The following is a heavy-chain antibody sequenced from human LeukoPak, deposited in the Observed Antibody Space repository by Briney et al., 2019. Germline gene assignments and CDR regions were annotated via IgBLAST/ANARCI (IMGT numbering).Heavy chain of an antibody. CDR2: INHSGST. J-gene: IGHJ4*02. CDR3: ARMPDYYDSSGRYYFDY. D-gene: IGHD3-22*01. V-gene: IGHV4-34*01. CDR1: GGSFSGYY. Sequence: SETLSLTCAVYGGSFSGYYWSWIRQPPGKGLEWIGEINHSGSTNYNPSLKSRVTISVATSKNQFSLKLSSVTAAETAVYYCARMPDYYDSSGRYYFDYWGQGTLVTVSS.